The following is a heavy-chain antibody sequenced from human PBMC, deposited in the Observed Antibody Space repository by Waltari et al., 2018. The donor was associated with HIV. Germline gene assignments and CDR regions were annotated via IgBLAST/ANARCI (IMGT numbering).Heavy chain of an antibody. J-gene: IGHJ4*02. CDR3: ARDLQATVAVDYFDF. CDR1: GFSFSDYA. CDR2: VWYDGTNK. Sequence: QVQLVESGGGMVQPGGALRLSCAAPGFSFSDYAMHWVRQDPGKGLEWVAVVWYDGTNKYYADSVKGRFLISRDNSKRTLYLQMNHLTAEDTAVYYCARDLQATVAVDYFDFWGQGTLVTVSS. V-gene: IGHV3-33*01.